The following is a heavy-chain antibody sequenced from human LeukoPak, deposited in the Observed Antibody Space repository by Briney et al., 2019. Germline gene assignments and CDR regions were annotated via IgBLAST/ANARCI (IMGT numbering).Heavy chain of an antibody. V-gene: IGHV4-59*01. CDR3: ASSSWYLRRYFDL. D-gene: IGHD6-13*01. CDR1: VGSISSYY. Sequence: PSETLSLTCTVSVGSISSYYWSWIRQPPGKGLEWIGYIYYSGSTNYNPSLKSRVTISVDTSKNQFSLKLSSVTAADTAVYYCASSSWYLRRYFDLWGRGTLVTVSS. CDR2: IYYSGST. J-gene: IGHJ2*01.